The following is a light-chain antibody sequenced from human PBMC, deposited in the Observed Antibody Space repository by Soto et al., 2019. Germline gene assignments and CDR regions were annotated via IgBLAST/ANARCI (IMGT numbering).Light chain of an antibody. CDR1: QSISSW. V-gene: IGKV1-5*03. Sequence: DIQMTQSPSTLSASVGDRVTITCRASQSISSWLAWYQQKPGKAPKLQIYKASSLESGVTSRFSGSGSGTEFTLTISSLQPDDFATYYCQQYNSYSRTFGQGTKVEIK. J-gene: IGKJ1*01. CDR2: KAS. CDR3: QQYNSYSRT.